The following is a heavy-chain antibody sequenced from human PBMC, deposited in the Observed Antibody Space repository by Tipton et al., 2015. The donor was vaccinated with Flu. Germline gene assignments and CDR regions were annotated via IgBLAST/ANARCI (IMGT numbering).Heavy chain of an antibody. CDR3: AKRYCSSSTCYIPDAFDT. D-gene: IGHD2-2*01. CDR1: GITFSSYA. J-gene: IGHJ3*02. CDR2: IVRSGTST. Sequence: SLRLSCTASGITFSSYAMSWVRQAPGKGLEWVSTIVRSGTSTYYADSVKGRFSISRDNSRNTLYLQMNNLRVEDTAVYYCAKRYCSSSTCYIPDAFDTWGQGTMVTVSS. V-gene: IGHV3-23*01.